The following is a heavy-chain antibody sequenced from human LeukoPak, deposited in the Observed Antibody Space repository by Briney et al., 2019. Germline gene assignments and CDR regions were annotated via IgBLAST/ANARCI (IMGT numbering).Heavy chain of an antibody. CDR2: ISKDGSNK. D-gene: IGHD3-22*01. Sequence: PGGSLRLSCAASGFTFSSYAMHWVRQAPGKGLEWVAVISKDGSNKYYADSVKGRFTISRDNSKNTLYLQMNSLRAEDKAIYYCARATYYYDSSGYYSDYWGQGTLVTVSS. CDR1: GFTFSSYA. J-gene: IGHJ4*02. CDR3: ARATYYYDSSGYYSDY. V-gene: IGHV3-30*04.